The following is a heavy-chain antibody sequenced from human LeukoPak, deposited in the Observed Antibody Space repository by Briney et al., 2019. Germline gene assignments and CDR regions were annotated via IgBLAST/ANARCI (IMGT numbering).Heavy chain of an antibody. CDR1: GFTFSSYG. V-gene: IGHV3-30*18. CDR3: AKDLIGTTWGFFDY. J-gene: IGHJ4*02. Sequence: GGSLSLSCAASGFTFSSYGMHWVRQAPGKGLEWVAFISFEGTTKYYADSVKGRFTLSRDNSKKTLSLQLDSLRAEDAAMYYCAKDLIGTTWGFFDYWGQASQLTVSS. CDR2: ISFEGTTK. D-gene: IGHD2/OR15-2a*01.